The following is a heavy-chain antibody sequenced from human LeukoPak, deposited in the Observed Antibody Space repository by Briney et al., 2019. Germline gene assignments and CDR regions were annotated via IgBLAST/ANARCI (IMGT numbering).Heavy chain of an antibody. J-gene: IGHJ4*02. CDR2: IIPIFGTA. V-gene: IGHV1-69*06. D-gene: IGHD3-10*01. CDR1: GGTFSSYA. CDR3: ATEGKMVRGVYTDY. Sequence: SVKVSCKASGGTFSSYAISWVRQAPGQGLEWMGGIIPIFGTANYAQKFQGRVTITADTSTDTVFMGLGSLRSEDTAVYYCATEGKMVRGVYTDYWGQGTLVTVSS.